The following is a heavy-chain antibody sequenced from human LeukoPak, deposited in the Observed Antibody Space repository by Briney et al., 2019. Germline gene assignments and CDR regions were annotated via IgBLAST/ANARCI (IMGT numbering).Heavy chain of an antibody. V-gene: IGHV3-30*18. CDR1: GFTFSSYG. J-gene: IGHJ4*02. Sequence: GGSLRLSCAASGFTFSSYGMHWVRQAPGKGLGWVAVISYDGSNKYYADFVKGRFTISRDNSKNTLYLQMNSLRAEDTAVYYCAKDTRSLYLDSSSFDYWGQGTLVTVSS. D-gene: IGHD6-13*01. CDR2: ISYDGSNK. CDR3: AKDTRSLYLDSSSFDY.